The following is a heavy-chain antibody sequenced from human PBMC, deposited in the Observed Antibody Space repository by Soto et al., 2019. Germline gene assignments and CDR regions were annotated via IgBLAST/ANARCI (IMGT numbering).Heavy chain of an antibody. D-gene: IGHD6-19*01. V-gene: IGHV4-39*01. CDR3: ARHATIGQQWRIPWGRDNWFDS. J-gene: IGHJ5*01. CDR1: GGSTSSSSYY. Sequence: PSDTLSLTCTVSGGSTSSSSYYWGWLRQPSWKGLEWLGSIYYSGSTYYNPSLKSRVTKSVDTSKNQFSLKLSSLTAADTAVYYCARHATIGQQWRIPWGRDNWFDSWGQGTLVTVPS. CDR2: IYYSGST.